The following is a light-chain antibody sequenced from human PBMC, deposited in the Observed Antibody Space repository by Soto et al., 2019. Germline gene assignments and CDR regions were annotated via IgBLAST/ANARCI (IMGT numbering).Light chain of an antibody. Sequence: QSVLAQPPSASGSFGQSVTFSCTGTSSDVGGYNYVSWYQQHPGKAPKLMIYEASERPSGVPDRFSGSKSGNTASLTVSGLQADDDADYYCSSDSGTNYQYVFRPGTKDT. CDR1: SSDVGGYNY. J-gene: IGLJ1*01. V-gene: IGLV2-8*01. CDR3: SSDSGTNYQYV. CDR2: EAS.